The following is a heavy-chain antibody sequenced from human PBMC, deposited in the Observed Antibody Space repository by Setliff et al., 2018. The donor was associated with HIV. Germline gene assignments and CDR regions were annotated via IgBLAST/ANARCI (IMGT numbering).Heavy chain of an antibody. J-gene: IGHJ4*02. CDR1: GGSISGSNYY. V-gene: IGHV4-39*02. D-gene: IGHD7-27*01. CDR2: IYYSGST. Sequence: PSETLSLTCTVSGGSISGSNYYWGWIRQPPGKGLEWVGSIYYSGSTYYSPSLKSRVTISVDTSKNQFSLKLSSVTAADTAVYYCARDRQFGRAWGFDYWGQGRPVTVSS. CDR3: ARDRQFGRAWGFDY.